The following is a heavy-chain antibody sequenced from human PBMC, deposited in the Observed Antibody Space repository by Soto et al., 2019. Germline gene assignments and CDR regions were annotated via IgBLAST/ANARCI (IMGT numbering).Heavy chain of an antibody. D-gene: IGHD3-22*01. CDR2: ISGSGHSS. CDR3: AKLYHYYDSSGYYSDALDI. V-gene: IGHV3-23*01. CDR1: GFTFRSYA. Sequence: LRLSCEASGFTFRSYAMIWVRQAPGKGLDWVSTISGSGHSSYDADSVKGRFTTSRDNSKNTLYLRLDSLRAEDTAVYYCAKLYHYYDSSGYYSDALDIWGQGTLVTVSS. J-gene: IGHJ3*02.